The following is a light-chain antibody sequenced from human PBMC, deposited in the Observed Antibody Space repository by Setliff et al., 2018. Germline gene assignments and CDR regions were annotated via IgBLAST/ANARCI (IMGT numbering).Light chain of an antibody. CDR3: NAYTSGSTYV. CDR1: SSDVGSYDL. V-gene: IGLV2-14*03. CDR2: AVS. Sequence: QSVLARPASVSGSPGQSITISCSGTSSDVGSYDLVSWYQQHPGKAPKLIIYAVSDRPSGVSNRFSGSKSGNTASLTISGLQTEDEADYYCNAYTSGSTYVFGTGTKVTV. J-gene: IGLJ1*01.